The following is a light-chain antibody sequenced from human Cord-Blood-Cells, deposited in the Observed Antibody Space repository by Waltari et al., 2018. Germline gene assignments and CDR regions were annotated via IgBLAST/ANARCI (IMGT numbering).Light chain of an antibody. Sequence: SSELTQDPAVSVALGQTVRIKCQGDSLRSSYASWYQQKPGQAPLLVIYGKNNRPSGIPDRFSGSSSGNTASLTITGAQAEDEADYYCNSRDSSGNHLVFGGGTKLTVL. CDR2: GKN. CDR3: NSRDSSGNHLV. CDR1: SLRSSY. J-gene: IGLJ2*01. V-gene: IGLV3-19*01.